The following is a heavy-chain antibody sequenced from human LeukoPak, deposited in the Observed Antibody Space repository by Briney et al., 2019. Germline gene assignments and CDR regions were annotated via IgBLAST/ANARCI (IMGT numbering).Heavy chain of an antibody. D-gene: IGHD2-2*01. CDR2: INPNSGDT. V-gene: IGHV1-2*02. Sequence: ASVKVSCKASGYTFTGYYMHWVRQVPGQGLEWMGWINPNSGDTNYAQKFQGRVTMTRDTSISTAYMELSRLRSDDTALYYCAREGYCSSTSCPIYYMDVWGKGTTVTVSS. CDR3: AREGYCSSTSCPIYYMDV. CDR1: GYTFTGYY. J-gene: IGHJ6*03.